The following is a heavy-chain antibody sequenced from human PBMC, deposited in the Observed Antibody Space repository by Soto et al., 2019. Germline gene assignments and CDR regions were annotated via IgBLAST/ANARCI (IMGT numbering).Heavy chain of an antibody. CDR3: AKENYSGPPGF. J-gene: IGHJ4*02. CDR1: GFTFSSYG. V-gene: IGHV3-30*18. Sequence: QVQLVESGGGVVQPGRSLRLSCAASGFTFSSYGMHWVRQAPGKGLEWVAVISYDGSNKYYADSVKGRFTISRDNSKNTVYLQMNRLRAEDPAVYYCAKENYSGPPGFRGQGTLVTVSS. CDR2: ISYDGSNK. D-gene: IGHD1-7*01.